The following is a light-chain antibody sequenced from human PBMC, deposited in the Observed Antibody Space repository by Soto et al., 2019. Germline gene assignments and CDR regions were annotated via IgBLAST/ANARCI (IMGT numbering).Light chain of an antibody. CDR1: SSDVGGYDY. CDR2: DVS. Sequence: SVLTQPASVSGSPGQSITISCTGTSSDVGGYDYVSWYQQYPGKAPKLIIYDVSNRPSGLSTRFSGSKSGNTASLTISGLQTDDEADYFCSSYRSRRTTYVFGTGTKVTVL. V-gene: IGLV2-14*01. CDR3: SSYRSRRTTYV. J-gene: IGLJ1*01.